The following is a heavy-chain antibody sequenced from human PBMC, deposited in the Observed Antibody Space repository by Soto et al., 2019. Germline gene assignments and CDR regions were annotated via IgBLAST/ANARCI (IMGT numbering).Heavy chain of an antibody. CDR3: ASGGTRGVRSPFDY. Sequence: QVQLVQSGAEVKKPGASVKVSCKVSGHTLTKFSIRWVRQAPGQGLEWMGGFDAEDGETNYAQRFQGRVTMTEDTPTDPANMELSSLRSEVRSVYYGASGGTRGVRSPFDYWGQGTLVTVSS. V-gene: IGHV1-24*01. D-gene: IGHD1-1*01. J-gene: IGHJ4*02. CDR1: GHTLTKFS. CDR2: FDAEDGET.